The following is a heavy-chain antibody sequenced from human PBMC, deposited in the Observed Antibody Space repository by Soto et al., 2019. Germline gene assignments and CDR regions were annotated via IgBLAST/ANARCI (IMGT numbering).Heavy chain of an antibody. Sequence: ETLSLTCTVSGDSIGNALFFWGWIRQPPGKGLEWIGSIYYRGNTYYNPSLKSRVTVSLDTSKNQFSLNLRSVTAADTAVYYCARVHQQYIWIDHWGQASLVTGSS. J-gene: IGHJ5*02. V-gene: IGHV4-39*02. CDR2: IYYRGNT. CDR3: ARVHQQYIWIDH. D-gene: IGHD2-2*01. CDR1: GDSIGNALFF.